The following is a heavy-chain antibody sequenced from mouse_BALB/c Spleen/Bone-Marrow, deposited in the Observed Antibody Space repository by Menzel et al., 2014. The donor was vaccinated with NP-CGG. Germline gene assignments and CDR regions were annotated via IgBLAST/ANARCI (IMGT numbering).Heavy chain of an antibody. CDR3: AREGNYGGSWFAY. J-gene: IGHJ3*01. CDR2: INPASSTI. Sequence: EVQLQQSGGGLVQPGGSLKLSCAASGFDFSRYWMNWVRQAPGKGLEWIGEINPASSTIYYTSSLKDKFIISRDNAKKTLYLQMNKVRSEDTALYYCAREGNYGGSWFAYWGQGTLVTVSA. D-gene: IGHD1-1*02. V-gene: IGHV4-1*02. CDR1: GFDFSRYW.